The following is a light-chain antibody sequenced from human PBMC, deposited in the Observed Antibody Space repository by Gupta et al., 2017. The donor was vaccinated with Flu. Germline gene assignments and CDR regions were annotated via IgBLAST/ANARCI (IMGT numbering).Light chain of an antibody. CDR3: MQGVQWPYT. J-gene: IGKJ2*01. CDR2: KIS. V-gene: IGKV2-30*02. Sequence: VTPGQPAAISCKASQRLVHTDGKTYMSWYQQRPGQPPRRLIYKISNRYFGVPDRFSGSGSGTDFTLKISRVEAEDVGVYSCMQGVQWPYTFGQGTKLEIK. CDR1: QRLVHTDGKTY.